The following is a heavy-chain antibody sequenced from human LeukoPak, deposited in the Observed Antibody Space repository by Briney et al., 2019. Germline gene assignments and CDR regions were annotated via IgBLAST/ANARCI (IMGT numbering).Heavy chain of an antibody. CDR3: ATPLHSSGWPDYYGMDV. V-gene: IGHV1-24*01. CDR1: GYTLTELS. Sequence: ASVKVSCKVSGYTLTELSMHWVRQAPGKGLEWMGGFDPEEGETIYAQKFQGRVTMTEDTSTDTAYMELSSLRSEDTAVYYCATPLHSSGWPDYYGMDVWGQGTTVTVSS. D-gene: IGHD6-19*01. J-gene: IGHJ6*02. CDR2: FDPEEGET.